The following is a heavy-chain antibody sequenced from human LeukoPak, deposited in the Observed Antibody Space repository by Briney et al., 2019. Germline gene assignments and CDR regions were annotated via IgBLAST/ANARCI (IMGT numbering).Heavy chain of an antibody. CDR3: VKGPSYDY. J-gene: IGHJ4*02. CDR2: IGTAGDT. Sequence: PGGSLRLSCAASGFTFSRYDMHWVRQDTGKRLEWVSAIGTAGDTYYPGSVKGRFIISREDVKNSLYLQMNSLRAGDTAVYYCVKGPSYDYWGQGTLVTVSS. CDR1: GFTFSRYD. D-gene: IGHD1-26*01. V-gene: IGHV3-13*01.